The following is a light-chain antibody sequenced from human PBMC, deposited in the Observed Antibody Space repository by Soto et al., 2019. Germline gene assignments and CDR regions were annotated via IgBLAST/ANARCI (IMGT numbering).Light chain of an antibody. CDR2: DAS. J-gene: IGKJ4*01. Sequence: DIQLTQSPSSLSASVGDRVTITWQASQDISNYLNWYQQKPGKAPKLLIYDASNLETGVPSRFSGSGSGTDFTFTISSLQPEDIETYYCQQYDNLPLTFGGGTKVDIK. V-gene: IGKV1-33*01. CDR1: QDISNY. CDR3: QQYDNLPLT.